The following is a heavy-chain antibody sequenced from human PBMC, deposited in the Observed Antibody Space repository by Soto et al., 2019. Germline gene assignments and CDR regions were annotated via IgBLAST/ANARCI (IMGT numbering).Heavy chain of an antibody. CDR3: AKETGPEDY. J-gene: IGHJ4*02. Sequence: PGGSLRLSCAASGFTFRIYVMSWVRQAPGKGLEWVSSVTDSAGTTYYADSVKGRFTISRDNSKNTLFLQMNSLSAEDTAVYYCAKETGPEDYWGQGTLVTVSS. CDR2: VTDSAGTT. CDR1: GFTFRIYV. V-gene: IGHV3-23*01.